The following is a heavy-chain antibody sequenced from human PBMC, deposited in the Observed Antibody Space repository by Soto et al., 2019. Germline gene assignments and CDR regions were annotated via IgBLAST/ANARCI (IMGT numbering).Heavy chain of an antibody. CDR1: GGSIGNSY. CDR3: ATHSLDSGYGSS. CDR2: IYNSGAR. D-gene: IGHD5-12*01. V-gene: IGHV4-59*08. J-gene: IGHJ5*02. Sequence: PSETLSLTCTVSGGSIGNSYLSWIRQPPGKGLEWIGYIYNSGARNYHPSLKSRVIMSVDTSRTRFTLEVTSVTAADSAVYYCATHSLDSGYGSSWGPGTLVTVSS.